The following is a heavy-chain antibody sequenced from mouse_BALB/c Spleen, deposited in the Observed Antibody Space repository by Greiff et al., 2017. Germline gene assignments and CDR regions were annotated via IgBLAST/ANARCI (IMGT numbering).Heavy chain of an antibody. CDR3: ASKGDAYFDY. Sequence: EVKVEESGPGLVKPSQSLSLTCTVTGYSITSDYAWNWIRQFPGNKLEWMGYISYSGSTSYNPSLKSRISITRDTSKNQFFLQLNSLTTEDTATYYCASKGDAYFDYWGQGTTLTVSS. J-gene: IGHJ2*01. CDR1: GYSITSDYA. V-gene: IGHV3-2*02. CDR2: ISYSGST.